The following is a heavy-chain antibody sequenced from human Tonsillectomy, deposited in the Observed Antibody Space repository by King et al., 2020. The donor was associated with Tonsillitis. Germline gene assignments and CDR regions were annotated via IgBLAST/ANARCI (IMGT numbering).Heavy chain of an antibody. V-gene: IGHV4-59*08. D-gene: IGHD1-26*01. CDR2: IYDSGST. Sequence: QLQESGPGLLKPSETLSLTCTVSGGSISSDYWGWIRQPPGKGLEWIGYIYDSGSTNYNPSLKSRVTISVDTSKNQFSLKLSSVTAADAAVYYCARWDHQAYFDYWGQGTLVTVSS. CDR1: GGSISSDY. J-gene: IGHJ4*02. CDR3: ARWDHQAYFDY.